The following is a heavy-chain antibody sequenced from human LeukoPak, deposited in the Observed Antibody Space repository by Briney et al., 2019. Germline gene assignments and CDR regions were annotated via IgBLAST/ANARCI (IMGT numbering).Heavy chain of an antibody. D-gene: IGHD3-16*01. CDR3: AQPEGGY. CDR1: GFTFSSYA. Sequence: GGSLRLSCAASGFTFSSYAMSWVRQAPGKGLEWVANIRQDGNEKNYVDSVKGRFTISRDNAKNSLYLQMNSLRVDDTAVYYCAQPEGGYWGQGTLVTVSS. CDR2: IRQDGNEK. J-gene: IGHJ4*02. V-gene: IGHV3-7*01.